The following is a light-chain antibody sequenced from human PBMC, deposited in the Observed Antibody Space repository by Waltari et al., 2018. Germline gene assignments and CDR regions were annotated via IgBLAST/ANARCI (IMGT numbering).Light chain of an antibody. CDR3: CSYAGSYTEV. V-gene: IGLV2-11*01. CDR2: GVT. J-gene: IGLJ1*01. CDR1: SSAVGGYAY. Sequence: QSALTPPRSVSGSPGQSVTISCTGTSSAVGGYAYVSWYQQQSAKAPKLIIFGVTERPSGVPDRFSGSKSGNTASLTISGLQSEDEADYYCCSYAGSYTEVFGTGTTVTVL.